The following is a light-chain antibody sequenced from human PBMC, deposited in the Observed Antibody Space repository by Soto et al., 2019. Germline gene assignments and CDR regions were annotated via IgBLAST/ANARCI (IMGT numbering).Light chain of an antibody. CDR3: CSYAGGHIHYI. J-gene: IGLJ1*01. Sequence: QSVLTQPRSVSGSPGQSVTASCTGTSSDVGGYNYVSWCRQYPGEAPKLLIYDVTERLSGVPDRFSGSKSGNTASLTISGLQAEDEADYYCCSYAGGHIHYIIGTGTKVTVL. CDR2: DVT. CDR1: SSDVGGYNY. V-gene: IGLV2-11*01.